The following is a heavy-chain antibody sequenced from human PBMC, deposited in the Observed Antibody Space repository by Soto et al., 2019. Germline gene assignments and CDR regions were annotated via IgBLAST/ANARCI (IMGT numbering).Heavy chain of an antibody. J-gene: IGHJ5*02. V-gene: IGHV1-24*01. CDR2: FDPEDGET. CDR1: GYTLTELS. Sequence: SVKVSCKFSGYTLTELSMHCVRQATGKGLEWMGGFDPEDGETIYAQKFQGRVTMTSDTSTSTVYMELRGLTSEDTAVYYCARSSGGVFGIIIEGTNWFAPWGQGTLVNVSA. D-gene: IGHD3-16*01. CDR3: ARSSGGVFGIIIEGTNWFAP.